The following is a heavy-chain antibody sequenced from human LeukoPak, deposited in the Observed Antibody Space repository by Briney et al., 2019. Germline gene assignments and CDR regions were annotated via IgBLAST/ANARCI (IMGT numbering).Heavy chain of an antibody. V-gene: IGHV1-69*04. J-gene: IGHJ4*02. CDR3: ARVVAYCGGDCSRHFDY. D-gene: IGHD2-21*02. CDR2: ITPILGIA. CDR1: GGTFSSYA. Sequence: ASVKVSCKASGGTFSSYAISWVRQAPGQGLEWMGRITPILGIANYAQKFQGRVTITADKSTSTAYMELSSLRSEDTAVYYCARVVAYCGGDCSRHFDYWGQGTLVTVSS.